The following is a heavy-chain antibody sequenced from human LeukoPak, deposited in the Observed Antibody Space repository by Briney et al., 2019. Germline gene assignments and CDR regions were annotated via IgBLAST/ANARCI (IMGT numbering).Heavy chain of an antibody. CDR1: GASVSSASY. V-gene: IGHV4-61*01. J-gene: IGHJ4*02. CDR3: AKYQKRYCSSTSCSFFDY. Sequence: SETLPLTCTVSGASVSSASYWTWIRQPPGKGVEWIAHIYSGVNTNYNPSLKSRVTISVDTSKNQFSLRLNSVTAADTAVYYCAKYQKRYCSSTSCSFFDYWGQGTLVTVSS. D-gene: IGHD2-2*01. CDR2: IYSGVNT.